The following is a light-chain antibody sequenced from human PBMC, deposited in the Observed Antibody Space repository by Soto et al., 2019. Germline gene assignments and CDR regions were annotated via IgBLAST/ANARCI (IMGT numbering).Light chain of an antibody. J-gene: IGKJ3*01. V-gene: IGKV3-15*01. CDR2: GAS. CDR1: QSVSSN. Sequence: EIVMTQSPATLSVSPGERATLSCRASQSVSSNLAWYPQKRGQAPRLLIYGASTRATGIPARFSGSGSGTEFTLTVSSRQSEDFAVYYCQQYNNWPPLFTFGPGTKVDIK. CDR3: QQYNNWPPLFT.